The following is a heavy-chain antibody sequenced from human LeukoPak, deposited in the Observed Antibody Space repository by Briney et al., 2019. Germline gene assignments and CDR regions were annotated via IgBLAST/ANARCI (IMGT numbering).Heavy chain of an antibody. J-gene: IGHJ4*02. CDR3: ARGQDTAMALGDY. Sequence: GGSLRLSCAASGFTFSSYGMHWVRQAPGKGLEWVAVIWYDGSNKYYADSVKGRFTISRDNSKNTLYLQMNSLRAEDTAVYYCARGQDTAMALGDYWGQGTLVTVSS. V-gene: IGHV3-33*08. D-gene: IGHD5-18*01. CDR1: GFTFSSYG. CDR2: IWYDGSNK.